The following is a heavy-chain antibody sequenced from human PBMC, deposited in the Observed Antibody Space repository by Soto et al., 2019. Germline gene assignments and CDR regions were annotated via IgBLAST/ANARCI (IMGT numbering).Heavy chain of an antibody. D-gene: IGHD3-10*01. CDR1: GGSISSGDYY. V-gene: IGHV4-31*03. Sequence: SETLSLTCTVSGGSISSGDYYWSWIRQHPGKGLEWIGYIYYSGSTYYNPSLKSRVTISVDTSKNQFSLKLSSVTAADTAVYYCASEWVDGSGPPRDYYYYGMDVWGQGTTVTVSS. J-gene: IGHJ6*02. CDR3: ASEWVDGSGPPRDYYYYGMDV. CDR2: IYYSGST.